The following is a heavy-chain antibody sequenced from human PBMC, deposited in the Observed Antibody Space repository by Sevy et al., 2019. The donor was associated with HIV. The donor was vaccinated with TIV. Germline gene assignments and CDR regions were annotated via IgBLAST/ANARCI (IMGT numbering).Heavy chain of an antibody. V-gene: IGHV4-59*01. CDR3: TRDRYTLLRGIIMTWFDP. Sequence: SETLSLTYTVSGGSISGYYWSWIRQSPGKGLEWIAYTHSNGNTNYNPSLKSRVTISIDTSKNQFSLKLSSVTAADTAVYYCTRDRYTLLRGIIMTWFDPWGQGTLVTVSS. CDR1: GGSISGYY. D-gene: IGHD3-10*01. CDR2: THSNGNT. J-gene: IGHJ5*02.